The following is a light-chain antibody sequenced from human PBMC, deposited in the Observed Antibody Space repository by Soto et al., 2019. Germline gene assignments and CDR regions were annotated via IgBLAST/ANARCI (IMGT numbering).Light chain of an antibody. J-gene: IGKJ2*01. Sequence: VVMTQSPLSLAVTLGQTASISCRSSQSLVSSDGLTYFNWFHQRPGQSPRRLIYEVSNRDSGVPDRFTGSGSGTDFTLTISRVEAEDVGIYYCMQGSHWATFGQGTKLEIK. CDR1: QSLVSSDGLTY. CDR2: EVS. CDR3: MQGSHWAT. V-gene: IGKV2-30*01.